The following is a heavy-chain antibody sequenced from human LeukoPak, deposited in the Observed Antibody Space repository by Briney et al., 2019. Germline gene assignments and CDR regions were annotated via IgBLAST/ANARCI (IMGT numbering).Heavy chain of an antibody. V-gene: IGHV3-43*02. CDR1: GFTFDDYA. CDR2: ISGDGGST. J-gene: IGHJ4*02. CDR3: AKGGMIVVGAFDY. Sequence: PGGALRLSCAASGFTFDDYAMHWGRQAPGKGLELVSLISGDGGSTYYADSVNGLVTISRDNSKNPLYLQMNSLRTEDTALYYCAKGGMIVVGAFDYWGQGTLVTVSS. D-gene: IGHD3-22*01.